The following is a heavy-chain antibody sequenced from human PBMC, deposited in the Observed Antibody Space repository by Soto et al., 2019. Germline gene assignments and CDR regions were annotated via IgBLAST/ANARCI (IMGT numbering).Heavy chain of an antibody. J-gene: IGHJ6*02. V-gene: IGHV3-23*01. Sequence: GGSLRLSCAASGFTFSSYAMSWVRQAPGKGLEWVSAISGSGGSTYYADSVKGRFTISRDNSKNTLYLQMNSLRAEDTAVYYYAHGGYCSSTSCYGGMDVWGEGTTVTVS. CDR3: AHGGYCSSTSCYGGMDV. CDR2: ISGSGGST. CDR1: GFTFSSYA. D-gene: IGHD2-2*01.